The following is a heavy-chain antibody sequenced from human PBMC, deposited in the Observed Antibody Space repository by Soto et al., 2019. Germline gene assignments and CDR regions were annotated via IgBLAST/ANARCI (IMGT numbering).Heavy chain of an antibody. V-gene: IGHV3-30*18. J-gene: IGHJ6*02. CDR2: ISYDGSNK. CDR1: GFTFSSYG. D-gene: IGHD5-12*01. CDR3: AKGDVDIVATIIIRYYYGMDV. Sequence: QVQLVESGGGVVQPGRSLRLSCAASGFTFSSYGMHWVRQAPGKGLEWVAVISYDGSNKYYADSVKGRFTISRDNSKNTLYLQMNSLRAEDTAVYYCAKGDVDIVATIIIRYYYGMDVWGQGTTVTVSS.